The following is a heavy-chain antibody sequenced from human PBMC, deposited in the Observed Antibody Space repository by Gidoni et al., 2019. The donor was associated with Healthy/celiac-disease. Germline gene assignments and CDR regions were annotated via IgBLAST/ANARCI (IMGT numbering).Heavy chain of an antibody. Sequence: QVQLQQWGAGLLKPSETLSLTCAVYGGSFSGYYWSWIRQPPGKGLEWIGEINHSGSTNYNPSLKSRVTISVDTSKNQFSLKLSSVTAADTAVYYCARVGTAVAGCDYWGQGTLVTVSS. J-gene: IGHJ4*02. CDR1: GGSFSGYY. V-gene: IGHV4-34*01. CDR3: ARVGTAVAGCDY. CDR2: INHSGST. D-gene: IGHD6-19*01.